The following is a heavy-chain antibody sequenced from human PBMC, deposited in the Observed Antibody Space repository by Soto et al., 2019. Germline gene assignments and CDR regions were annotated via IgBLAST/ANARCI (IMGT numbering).Heavy chain of an antibody. CDR3: ARGRDFRGYYYDSSGYPFDY. V-gene: IGHV4-34*01. J-gene: IGHJ4*02. D-gene: IGHD3-22*01. Sequence: QVQLQQWGAGLLKPSETLSLTCAVYGGSFSGYYWSWIRQPPGKGLEWIGEINHSGSTNYNPSLKSRVTISVDTSKNQFSLKLSSVTAADTAVYYCARGRDFRGYYYDSSGYPFDYWGQGTLVTVSS. CDR1: GGSFSGYY. CDR2: INHSGST.